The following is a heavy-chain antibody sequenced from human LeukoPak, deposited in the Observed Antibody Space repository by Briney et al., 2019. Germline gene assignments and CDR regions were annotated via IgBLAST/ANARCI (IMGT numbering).Heavy chain of an antibody. D-gene: IGHD3-10*01. J-gene: IGHJ4*02. CDR2: ISGSGGST. CDR1: GFTFSSYG. Sequence: GGSLRLSCAASGFTFSSYGMSWVRQAPGKGLEWVSAISGSGGSTYYADSVKGRFTISRDNSKNTLYLQMNSLRAEDTAVYYCARDVVDYYGSGTFDYWGQGTLVTVSS. CDR3: ARDVVDYYGSGTFDY. V-gene: IGHV3-23*01.